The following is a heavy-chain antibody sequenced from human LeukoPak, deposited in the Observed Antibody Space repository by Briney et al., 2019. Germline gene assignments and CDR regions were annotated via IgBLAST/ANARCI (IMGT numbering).Heavy chain of an antibody. CDR3: AKDYAYYYGSGIGGFDY. D-gene: IGHD3-10*01. Sequence: PGGSLRLSCAASGSTFSSYAMSWVRQAPGKGLEWVSAISGSGATTYYADSVKGRFTISRDKSNNTLYLQMNSLRAEGTAVYYCAKDYAYYYGSGIGGFDYWGQGTLVTVSS. J-gene: IGHJ4*02. V-gene: IGHV3-23*01. CDR1: GSTFSSYA. CDR2: ISGSGATT.